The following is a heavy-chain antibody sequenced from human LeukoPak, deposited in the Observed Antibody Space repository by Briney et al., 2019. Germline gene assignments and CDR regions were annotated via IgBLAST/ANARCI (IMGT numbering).Heavy chain of an antibody. CDR3: AKDVGGELPGYYFDY. Sequence: GRSLRLSCAASRFTFDDYAMHWLRQAPGKGLEWVSGISWNSGSIGYADSVKGRFTISRDNAKNSLYLQMNSLRAEDMALYYCAKDVGGELPGYYFDYWGQGTLVTVSS. J-gene: IGHJ4*02. CDR1: RFTFDDYA. CDR2: ISWNSGSI. V-gene: IGHV3-9*03. D-gene: IGHD1-26*01.